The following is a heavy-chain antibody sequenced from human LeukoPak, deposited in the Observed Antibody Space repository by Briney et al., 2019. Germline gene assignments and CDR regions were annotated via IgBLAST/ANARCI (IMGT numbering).Heavy chain of an antibody. CDR2: INPNSGGT. Sequence: ASVKVSCKASGYTFTSYDINWVRQAPGQGLEWMGWINPNSGGTNYAQKFQGRVTMTRDTSISTAYMELSRLRSDDAAVYYCARALPLYYDFWSGYPDYWGQGTLVTVSS. J-gene: IGHJ4*02. CDR3: ARALPLYYDFWSGYPDY. CDR1: GYTFTSYD. V-gene: IGHV1-2*02. D-gene: IGHD3-3*01.